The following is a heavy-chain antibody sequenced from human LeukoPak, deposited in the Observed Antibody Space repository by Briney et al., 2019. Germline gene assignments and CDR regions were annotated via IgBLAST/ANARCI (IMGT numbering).Heavy chain of an antibody. J-gene: IGHJ4*02. CDR2: IYPGDSDT. Sequence: GESLKISCEGSGYSFTNYWIGWVRQMPGKGLEWMGIIYPGDSDTRYSPSFQGQVTISADRSISTAYLQWSSLKASDTAMYYCARLPYSGSILAPIDYWGLGTLVTVSS. D-gene: IGHD1-26*01. CDR3: ARLPYSGSILAPIDY. CDR1: GYSFTNYW. V-gene: IGHV5-51*01.